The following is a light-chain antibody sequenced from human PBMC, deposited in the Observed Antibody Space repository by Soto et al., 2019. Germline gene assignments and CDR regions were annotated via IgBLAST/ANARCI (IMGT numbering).Light chain of an antibody. Sequence: EIVLTQSPGTLSLSPGERATLSCRASQSIRNFLAWYQQKPGQAPRLLIYDASNRASGIPPRFSGSGSGTDFTLTISSLQPEDFATYYCQQLNSYLFTFGPGTKVDIK. CDR1: QSIRNF. CDR3: QQLNSYLFT. J-gene: IGKJ3*01. CDR2: DAS. V-gene: IGKV3-11*01.